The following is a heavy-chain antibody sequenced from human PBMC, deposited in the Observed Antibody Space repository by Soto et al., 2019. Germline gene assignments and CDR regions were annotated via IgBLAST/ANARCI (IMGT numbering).Heavy chain of an antibody. V-gene: IGHV3-33*01. CDR1: GFTFSSYG. Sequence: GGSLRLSCAASGFTFSSYGMHWVRQAPGKGLEWVAVIWYDGSNKYYADSVKGRFTISRDNSKNTLYLQMNSLRAEDTAVYYCARDKWKGCSRTSCSPADYWGQGTLVTVSS. CDR2: IWYDGSNK. J-gene: IGHJ4*02. CDR3: ARDKWKGCSRTSCSPADY. D-gene: IGHD2-2*01.